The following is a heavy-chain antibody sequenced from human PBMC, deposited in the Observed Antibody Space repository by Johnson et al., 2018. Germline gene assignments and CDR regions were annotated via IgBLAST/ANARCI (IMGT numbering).Heavy chain of an antibody. CDR3: ARERMYYDSSNAFDI. CDR1: GFTFSNYA. Sequence: QVQLVQSGGGVVQPGRSLRLSCAASGFTFSNYALHWVRQAPGKGLEWVAIISYDGSNTYYADSVKGRFTISRENSQNPLYLQMNSLRAEDTAVYYCARERMYYDSSNAFDIWGQGTMVTVSS. J-gene: IGHJ3*02. V-gene: IGHV3-30-3*01. CDR2: ISYDGSNT. D-gene: IGHD3-22*01.